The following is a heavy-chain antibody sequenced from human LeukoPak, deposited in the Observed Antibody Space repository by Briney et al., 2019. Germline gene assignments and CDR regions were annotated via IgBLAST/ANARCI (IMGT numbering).Heavy chain of an antibody. CDR3: AGGHSNYGYYYYGMDV. J-gene: IGHJ6*02. V-gene: IGHV3-23*01. CDR2: ISGSGGST. CDR1: GFTFSSYA. Sequence: AGGSLRLSCAASGFTFSSYAMSWVRQAPGKGLEWVSAISGSGGSTYYADSVKGRFTISRDNSKNTLYLQMNSLRAEDTAVYYCAGGHSNYGYYYYGMDVWGQGTTVTVSS. D-gene: IGHD4-11*01.